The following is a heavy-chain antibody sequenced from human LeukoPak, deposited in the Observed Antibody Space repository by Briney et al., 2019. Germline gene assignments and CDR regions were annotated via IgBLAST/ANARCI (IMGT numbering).Heavy chain of an antibody. D-gene: IGHD6-19*01. J-gene: IGHJ6*02. CDR3: ARTVSGWYGSHYYYYYGMDV. Sequence: PSETLSLTCTVSGGSISSYYWSWIRQPAGKGLEWIGRIYTSGSTNYNPSLKSRVTMSVDTSKNQFSLKLSSVTAADTAVYYCARTVSGWYGSHYYYYYGMDVWGQGTTVTVSS. V-gene: IGHV4-4*07. CDR2: IYTSGST. CDR1: GGSISSYY.